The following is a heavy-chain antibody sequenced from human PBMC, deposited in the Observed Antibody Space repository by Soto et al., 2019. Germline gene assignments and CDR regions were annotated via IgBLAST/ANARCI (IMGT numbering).Heavy chain of an antibody. CDR3: ARESYGSGNHDGMDV. CDR1: GDSVSSNNAA. V-gene: IGHV6-1*01. Sequence: SQTLSLTCVISGDSVSSNNAAWNWIRQSPSRGLEWLGRTYYRSKWYNDYAVSVKSRIDINPDTSKNQFSLQLNSVSPEDTAMYYCARESYGSGNHDGMDVWGQRTTDTGSS. CDR2: TYYRSKWYN. J-gene: IGHJ6*02. D-gene: IGHD3-10*01.